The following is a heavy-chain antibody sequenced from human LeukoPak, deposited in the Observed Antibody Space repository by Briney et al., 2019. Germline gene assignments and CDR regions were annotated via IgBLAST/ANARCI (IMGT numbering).Heavy chain of an antibody. V-gene: IGHV1-69*05. D-gene: IGHD6-19*01. CDR1: GGTFTSYG. CDR3: AKPLIAVAGTSAFDI. Sequence: SVKVSCKGSGGTFTSYGISWVRQAPGQGLERMGGRIAIFGKAKYAQKIQGRDTITTDEVTSTDYMELSRLRSEDTAVYYCAKPLIAVAGTSAFDIWGQGTMVTVSS. J-gene: IGHJ3*02. CDR2: RIAIFGKA.